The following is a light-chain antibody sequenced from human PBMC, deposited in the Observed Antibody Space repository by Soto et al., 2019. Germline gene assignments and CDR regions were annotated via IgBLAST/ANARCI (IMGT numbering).Light chain of an antibody. CDR1: SSDVGFFNY. V-gene: IGLV2-8*01. CDR2: EVN. J-gene: IGLJ1*01. Sequence: QSVLTQPPSVSGSPGQSVTNSCTGTSSDVGFFNYVSWYQHHPGKVPKFLIYEVNKRPSGVPDRFSGSKSGNTASLTVSGLQPEDEAEYFCSSFVDGTSYVFGTGTKVTVL. CDR3: SSFVDGTSYV.